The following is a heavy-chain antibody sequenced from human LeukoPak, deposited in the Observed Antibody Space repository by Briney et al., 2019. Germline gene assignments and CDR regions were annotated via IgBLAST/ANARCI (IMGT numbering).Heavy chain of an antibody. Sequence: GGSLRLSCAASGFTFSSYAMSWVRQAPGKGLEWVSTISGSGSRTYYADSVKGRFTISRDNSKNTLYLQMNSLRAEDTAVYYCAKRTAATGPYFDYWGQGTLVTVSS. J-gene: IGHJ4*02. CDR2: ISGSGSRT. CDR3: AKRTAATGPYFDY. CDR1: GFTFSSYA. D-gene: IGHD6-25*01. V-gene: IGHV3-23*01.